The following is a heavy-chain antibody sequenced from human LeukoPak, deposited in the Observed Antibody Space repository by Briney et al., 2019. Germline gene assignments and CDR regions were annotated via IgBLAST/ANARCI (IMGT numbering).Heavy chain of an antibody. V-gene: IGHV3-33*06. Sequence: GGSLRLSCAASGFTYSGFGRHWVRQAPGKGLEWVAVIWYDGSNKYYADSVKGRFTISRDNPKNTLYLQMNSLRAEDTAVYYCAKDALGGYFDYWGQGTLVTVSS. CDR2: IWYDGSNK. D-gene: IGHD3-16*01. J-gene: IGHJ4*02. CDR3: AKDALGGYFDY. CDR1: GFTYSGFG.